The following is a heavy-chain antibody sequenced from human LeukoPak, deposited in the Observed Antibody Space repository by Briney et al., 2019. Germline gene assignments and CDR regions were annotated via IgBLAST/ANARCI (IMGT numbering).Heavy chain of an antibody. V-gene: IGHV3-15*01. CDR1: EFTFSNAY. CDR2: IRSKTDGGTT. D-gene: IGHD2-2*01. J-gene: IGHJ3*02. CDR3: TRVRDPLLDDAFDI. Sequence: GGSLRLSCGASEFTFSNAYMSWVRQAPGKGLEWVGRIRSKTDGGTTDYAAPVKGRFTISRDDSKNMLYLQMNSLKTEDTAVYYCTRVRDPLLDDAFDIWGQGTVVTVSS.